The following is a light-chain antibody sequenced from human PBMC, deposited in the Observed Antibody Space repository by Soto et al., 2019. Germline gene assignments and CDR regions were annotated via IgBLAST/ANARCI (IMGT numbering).Light chain of an antibody. Sequence: EVVLTQSPGTLSLYPGGRATLACRASQSVGNSFVAWYQQTPGQPPRLLIYDTSKRATGIPHRFSGSVSGTDFTLSISRVEPEDFAVFYCQQYGTSEIIFGQGTRLEIK. CDR2: DTS. CDR3: QQYGTSEII. J-gene: IGKJ5*01. V-gene: IGKV3-20*01. CDR1: QSVGNSF.